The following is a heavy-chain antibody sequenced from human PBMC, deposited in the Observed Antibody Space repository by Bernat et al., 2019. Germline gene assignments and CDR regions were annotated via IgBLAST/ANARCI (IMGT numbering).Heavy chain of an antibody. CDR3: ARDLLAFDI. CDR1: GFTFSSYG. D-gene: IGHD2-21*01. J-gene: IGHJ3*02. Sequence: QVQLVESGGGVVQPGRSLRLSCAASGFTFSSYGMHWVRQAPGKGLEWVAVIWYDGSNKYYADSVKGRFTISRDNSKNTLYLQMNSLRAEDTAVYYCARDLLAFDIWGQGTMVTVSS. V-gene: IGHV3-33*01. CDR2: IWYDGSNK.